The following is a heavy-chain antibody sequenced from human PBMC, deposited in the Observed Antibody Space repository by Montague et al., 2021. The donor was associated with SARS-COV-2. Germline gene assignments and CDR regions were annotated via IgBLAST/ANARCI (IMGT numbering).Heavy chain of an antibody. CDR2: IYYSGST. V-gene: IGHV4-39*07. D-gene: IGHD5-12*01. J-gene: IGHJ2*01. CDR3: ARTTWLRGDFDL. Sequence: SETLSLTCTVSGDSIRSSSYYWGWICQPPGKGLECIGSIYYSGSTYYNLYLKSRVTISVDTSKNHFSLKLSSVTAADTAVYYCARTTWLRGDFDLWGRGTLVTVSS. CDR1: GDSIRSSSYY.